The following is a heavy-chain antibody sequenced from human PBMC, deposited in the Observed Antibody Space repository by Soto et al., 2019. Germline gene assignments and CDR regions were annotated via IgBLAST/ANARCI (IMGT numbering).Heavy chain of an antibody. CDR3: ARVPHYGDFAFDI. CDR2: ISSSSSYI. CDR1: GFTFSSYS. J-gene: IGHJ3*02. D-gene: IGHD4-17*01. Sequence: GESLKISCAASGFTFSSYSMNWVRQAPGKGLEWVSSISSSSSYIYYADSVKGRFTISRDNAKNSLYLQMNSLRAEDTAVYYCARVPHYGDFAFDIWGQGTMVTVSS. V-gene: IGHV3-21*01.